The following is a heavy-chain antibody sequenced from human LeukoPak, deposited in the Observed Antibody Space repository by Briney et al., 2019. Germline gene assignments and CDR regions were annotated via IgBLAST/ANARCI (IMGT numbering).Heavy chain of an antibody. CDR2: IYPGDSDT. CDR3: ARSDPGLYSSGWYGAFDI. J-gene: IGHJ3*02. D-gene: IGHD6-19*01. CDR1: GYSFTSYW. Sequence: GESLKISCKGSGYSFTSYWIGWVRQMPGKGLEWMGIIYPGDSDTRYSPSFQGQVTISADKSISTAYLRWSSLKASDTAMYYCARSDPGLYSSGWYGAFDIWGQGTMVTVSS. V-gene: IGHV5-51*01.